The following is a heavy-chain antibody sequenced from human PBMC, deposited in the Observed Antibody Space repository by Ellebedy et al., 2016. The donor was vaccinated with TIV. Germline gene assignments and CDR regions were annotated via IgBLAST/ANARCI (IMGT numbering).Heavy chain of an antibody. CDR1: GIIFSSYW. J-gene: IGHJ4*02. V-gene: IGHV3-74*01. D-gene: IGHD1-26*01. CDR3: ATERSGSYYNY. Sequence: HTGGSLRLSCAASGIIFSSYWMHWVRQAPGKGPVWVSRINSDGSSTTYADSVKGRFTISRANAKNTVYLQMNSLRAEDTAVYYCATERSGSYYNYWGQGTLVTVSS. CDR2: INSDGSST.